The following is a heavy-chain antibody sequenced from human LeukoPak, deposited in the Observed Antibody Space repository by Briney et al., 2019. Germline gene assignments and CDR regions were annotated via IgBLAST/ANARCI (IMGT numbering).Heavy chain of an antibody. V-gene: IGHV1-69*13. J-gene: IGHJ3*02. CDR2: IIPIFGTA. Sequence: SVKVSCKASGGTFSSYTISWVRQAPGQGLEWMGGIIPIFGTANYAQKFQGRVTITADESTSTAYMELSSLRSEDTAVYYCARVLGTMVRGANAFDIWGQGTMVTVSP. CDR3: ARVLGTMVRGANAFDI. D-gene: IGHD3-10*01. CDR1: GGTFSSYT.